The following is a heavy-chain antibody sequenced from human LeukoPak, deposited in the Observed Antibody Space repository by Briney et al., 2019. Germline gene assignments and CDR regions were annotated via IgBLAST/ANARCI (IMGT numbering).Heavy chain of an antibody. CDR2: ISSSGSTI. CDR1: GFTFSDYY. D-gene: IGHD3-22*01. J-gene: IGHJ4*02. CDR3: ARVLVYDSSGPWYY. Sequence: GGSLRLSCAASGFTFSDYYMSWIRQAPGKGLEWVSYISSSGSTIYYADSVKGRFTISRDNAKNSLYLQMNSLRAEDTAGYYCARVLVYDSSGPWYYWGQGTLVTVSS. V-gene: IGHV3-11*01.